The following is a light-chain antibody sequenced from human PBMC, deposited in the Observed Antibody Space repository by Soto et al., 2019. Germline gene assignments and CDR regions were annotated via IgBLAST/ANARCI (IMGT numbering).Light chain of an antibody. CDR1: QSVSSSY. CDR2: GAS. J-gene: IGKJ1*01. V-gene: IGKV3-20*01. CDR3: QQYGSSPRT. Sequence: DIELTQSPATLSLSPGDRATLSCRGSQSVSSSYLAWYQQKPGQAPRLLIYGASSRATGIPDRFGGSGSGTDFTLTISRLEPEDFAVYYCQQYGSSPRTFGQGTKVDIK.